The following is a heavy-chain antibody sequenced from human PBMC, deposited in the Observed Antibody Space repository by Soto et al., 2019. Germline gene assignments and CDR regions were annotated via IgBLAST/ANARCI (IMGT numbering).Heavy chain of an antibody. V-gene: IGHV4-31*03. CDR2: IYHSGDT. Sequence: QLQLQESGPGLVKPSQTLSLTCTVSGGSISSGGYYWSWIRQHPGKGLEWIGYIYHSGDTYYNPSLKSCVTVSVDTSKNQFSLKLSSVTAADTAVYYCARTTYYYGSRFEPWGQGTLVTVSS. CDR3: ARTTYYYGSRFEP. J-gene: IGHJ5*02. D-gene: IGHD3-10*01. CDR1: GGSISSGGYY.